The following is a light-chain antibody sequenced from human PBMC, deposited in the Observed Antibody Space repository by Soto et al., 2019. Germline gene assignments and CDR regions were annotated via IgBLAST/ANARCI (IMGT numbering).Light chain of an antibody. V-gene: IGKV3-20*01. J-gene: IGKJ1*01. Sequence: ERVLTQSPGTLSLSPGERATLSCRASQSVSSSYLAWYQQKPGQAPRLLMYGISRRATGIPDRFSGSGSGTDFTLTITRLEPEDFAVYYCQQYVTSSPRTFGQGTKVDIK. CDR3: QQYVTSSPRT. CDR1: QSVSSSY. CDR2: GIS.